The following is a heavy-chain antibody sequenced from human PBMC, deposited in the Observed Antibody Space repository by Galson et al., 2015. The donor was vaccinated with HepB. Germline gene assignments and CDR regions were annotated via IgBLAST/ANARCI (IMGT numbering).Heavy chain of an antibody. J-gene: IGHJ3*02. CDR2: IHAGNGNT. CDR3: AREMVTQPTTPQKTIAYDI. Sequence: SVKVSCKASGYTFTNYATHWVRQAPGQRLEWVGWIHAGNGNTRYSQKFQGRVTIGRDTSASTAYMEVSSLRSEDTAVYYCAREMVTQPTTPQKTIAYDIWGQGTMVTVSS. V-gene: IGHV1-3*01. D-gene: IGHD1-26*01. CDR1: GYTFTNYA.